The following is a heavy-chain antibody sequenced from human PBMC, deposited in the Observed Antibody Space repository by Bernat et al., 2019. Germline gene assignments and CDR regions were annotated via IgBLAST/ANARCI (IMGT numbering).Heavy chain of an antibody. D-gene: IGHD3-10*01. CDR1: GGSISSYY. CDR3: ARRVRGSDN. J-gene: IGHJ4*02. Sequence: QVQLQESGPGLVKPSETLSLTCTVSGGSISSYYWNWIRQSPGKGLEWIGYIYYSGITNYNPSLKSRVTISVDTSKNQFSLKLSSVTAADTAVYYCARRVRGSDNWGQGTLVTVSS. V-gene: IGHV4-59*08. CDR2: IYYSGIT.